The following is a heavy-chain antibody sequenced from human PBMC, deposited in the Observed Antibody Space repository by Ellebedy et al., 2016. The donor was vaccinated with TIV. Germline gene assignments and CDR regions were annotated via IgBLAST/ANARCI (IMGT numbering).Heavy chain of an antibody. CDR1: GFRFSSYW. Sequence: GGSLRLSCAASGFRFSSYWMSWVRQAPGKGLEWVANIKLDGSDKFYLDSVKGRFTISRDNAKNSLYLQMSSLRAEDTAVYYCATDGSYGDYRSPTHAFVFWGQGTLVIVSS. CDR3: ATDGSYGDYRSPTHAFVF. CDR2: IKLDGSDK. V-gene: IGHV3-7*01. D-gene: IGHD4-17*01. J-gene: IGHJ3*01.